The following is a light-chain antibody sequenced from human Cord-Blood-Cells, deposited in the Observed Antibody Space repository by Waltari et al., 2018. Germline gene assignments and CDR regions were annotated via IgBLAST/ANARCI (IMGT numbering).Light chain of an antibody. V-gene: IGKV1-39*01. CDR1: QSISSY. Sequence: IPLTQSPTPLSASVGDRVNIPCRASQSISSYLNWYQQKPGKAPKLLIYAASSLQSGVPSRFSGSGSGTDFTLTISSLQPEDFATYYCQQSYSTLSLTFGGGTKVEIK. CDR2: AAS. CDR3: QQSYSTLSLT. J-gene: IGKJ4*01.